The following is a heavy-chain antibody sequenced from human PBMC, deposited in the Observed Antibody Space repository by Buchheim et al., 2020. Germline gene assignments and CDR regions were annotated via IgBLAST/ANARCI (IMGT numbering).Heavy chain of an antibody. J-gene: IGHJ4*02. V-gene: IGHV3-74*02. CDR3: ASLAMWGSGSYYNLMGEDY. CDR2: INSDGSST. CDR1: GFTFSTNA. D-gene: IGHD3-10*01. Sequence: EVQLLESGGKLVQPGGSLRLSCAASGFTFSTNALTWVRQAPGKGLVWISRINSDGSSTSYADSVKGRFTISRDNAKNTLYLQMNSLRAEDTAVYYCASLAMWGSGSYYNLMGEDYWGQGTL.